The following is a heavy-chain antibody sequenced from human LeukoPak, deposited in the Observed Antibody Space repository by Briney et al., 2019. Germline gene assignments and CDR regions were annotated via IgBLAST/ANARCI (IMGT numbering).Heavy chain of an antibody. D-gene: IGHD2-15*01. J-gene: IGHJ4*02. CDR2: ISGSGGST. CDR3: AKDRVVVVAAHNDY. CDR1: GFTFTSCG. V-gene: IGHV3-23*01. Sequence: QAGGSLRLSCSASGFTFTSCGMSWVRQAPGKGLEWVSAISGSGGSTYYADSVKGRFTISRDNSKNTLYLQMNSLRAEDTAVYYCAKDRVVVVAAHNDYWGQGTLVTVSS.